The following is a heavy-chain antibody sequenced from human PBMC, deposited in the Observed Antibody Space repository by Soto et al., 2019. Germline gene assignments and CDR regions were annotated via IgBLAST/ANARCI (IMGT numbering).Heavy chain of an antibody. J-gene: IGHJ6*02. CDR3: ARPEYSSSWYGMDV. CDR2: IDPSDSYT. Sequence: PGESLKISCKGPGYSFTSYWISWVRQMPGKGLEWMGRIDPSDSYTNYSPSFQGHVTISADKSISTAYLQWSSLKASDTAMYYCARPEYSSSWYGMDVWGQGTTVTVSS. V-gene: IGHV5-10-1*01. D-gene: IGHD6-13*01. CDR1: GYSFTSYW.